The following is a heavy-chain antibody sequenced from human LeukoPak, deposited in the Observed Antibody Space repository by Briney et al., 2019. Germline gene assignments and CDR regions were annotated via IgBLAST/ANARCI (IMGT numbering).Heavy chain of an antibody. Sequence: ASVKVSCKASGYTFTGDNMHWVRQAPGQGLEWMGRINPNSGGTNYAQKFQGRVTMTRDTSISTAYMELSRLRSDDTAVYYCARDAYYDSSGYYYDYWGQGTLVTVSS. CDR3: ARDAYYDSSGYYYDY. J-gene: IGHJ4*02. D-gene: IGHD3-22*01. CDR2: INPNSGGT. CDR1: GYTFTGDN. V-gene: IGHV1-2*06.